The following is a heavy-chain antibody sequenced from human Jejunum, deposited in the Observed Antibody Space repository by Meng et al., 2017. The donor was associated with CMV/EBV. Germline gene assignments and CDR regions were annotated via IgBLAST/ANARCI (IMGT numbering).Heavy chain of an antibody. Sequence: QVHLLPSGACVKKPGASVKISCKTSGYTFTDHNIGWVRQAPGQGLEWVGWISLGNGQTVYGHKVQGRVTVTTDTSTSTAYMELRSLRSDDTAMYYCARDVWGFDYWGQGTLVTVSS. CDR1: GYTFTDHN. CDR2: ISLGNGQT. CDR3: ARDVWGFDY. J-gene: IGHJ4*02. V-gene: IGHV1-18*04. D-gene: IGHD7-27*01.